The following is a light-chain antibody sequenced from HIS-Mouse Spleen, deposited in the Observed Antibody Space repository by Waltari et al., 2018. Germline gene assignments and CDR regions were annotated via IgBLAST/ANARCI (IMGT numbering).Light chain of an antibody. Sequence: SYELTHPPSVSVSPGQTASITCSGENLGDNYACWYQQKPGQSPVLVIYQDSKRPSGIPERFSGSNSGNTATLTISGTQAMDEADYYCQAWDSSTVVFGGGTKLTVL. V-gene: IGLV3-1*01. CDR3: QAWDSSTVV. CDR2: QDS. CDR1: NLGDNY. J-gene: IGLJ2*01.